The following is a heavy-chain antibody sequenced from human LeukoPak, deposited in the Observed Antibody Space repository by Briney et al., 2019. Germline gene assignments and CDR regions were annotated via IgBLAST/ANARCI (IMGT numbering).Heavy chain of an antibody. CDR2: IIPIFGTA. J-gene: IGHJ4*02. V-gene: IGHV1-69*13. D-gene: IGHD6-19*01. Sequence: SVKVSCKASGGTFSSYAISWARQAPGQGLEWMGGIIPIFGTANYAQKFQGRVTITADESTSTAYMELSSLRSEDTAVYYCARDPIAVAGTWGYFGYWGQGTLVTVSS. CDR3: ARDPIAVAGTWGYFGY. CDR1: GGTFSSYA.